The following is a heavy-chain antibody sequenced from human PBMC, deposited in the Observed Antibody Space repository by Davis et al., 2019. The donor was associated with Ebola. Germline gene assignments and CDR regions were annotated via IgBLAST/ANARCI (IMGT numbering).Heavy chain of an antibody. CDR1: GFTFSSYA. V-gene: IGHV3-30*04. Sequence: GESLKISCAASGFTFSSYAMHWVRQAPGKGLEWVAVISYDGSNKYYADSVKGRFTISRDNSKNTLYLQMNSLRAEDTAVYYCAKDPLGHTGESDYWGQGTLVTVSS. CDR3: AKDPLGHTGESDY. CDR2: ISYDGSNK. D-gene: IGHD2-8*02. J-gene: IGHJ4*02.